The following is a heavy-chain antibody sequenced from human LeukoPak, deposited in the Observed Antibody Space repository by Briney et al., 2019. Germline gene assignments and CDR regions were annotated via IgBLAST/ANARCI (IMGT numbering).Heavy chain of an antibody. D-gene: IGHD3-22*01. J-gene: IGHJ4*02. CDR1: GGSISSYY. Sequence: SETLSLTCTVSGGSISSYYWSWIRQPPGKGLEWIGNIYYSGTTCYKSSLKSRGIISVDTSKNQFSLKLSSVTAADTAVYYCARRGVYYDSSGYHYYFDYWGQGTLVTVSS. CDR3: ARRGVYYDSSGYHYYFDY. V-gene: IGHV4-59*04. CDR2: IYYSGTT.